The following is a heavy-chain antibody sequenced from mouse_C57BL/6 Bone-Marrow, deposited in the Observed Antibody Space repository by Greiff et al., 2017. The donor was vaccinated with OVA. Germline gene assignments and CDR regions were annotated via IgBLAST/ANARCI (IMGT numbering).Heavy chain of an antibody. Sequence: EVKLMESEGGLVQPGSSMKLSCTASGFTFSDYYMAWVRQVPEKGLEWVANINYDGSSTYYLDSLKSRFIISRDNAKNILYLQMSSLKSEDTATYYCARYYVDAMDYWGQGTSVTVSS. CDR2: INYDGSST. CDR1: GFTFSDYY. D-gene: IGHD1-1*02. V-gene: IGHV5-16*01. J-gene: IGHJ4*01. CDR3: ARYYVDAMDY.